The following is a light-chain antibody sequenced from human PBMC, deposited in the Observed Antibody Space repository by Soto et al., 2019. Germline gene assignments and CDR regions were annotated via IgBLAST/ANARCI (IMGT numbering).Light chain of an antibody. V-gene: IGLV2-14*03. J-gene: IGLJ3*02. CDR1: TTDVGGYNR. CDR3: SSFTISETWV. CDR2: DVS. Sequence: QSALTQPASVSGSPGQSITISCTGTTTDVGGYNRVSWYQQHPGKAPTLMIKDVSNRPSGVSDRFSGSKSGTPASLTISGLQAEAEADYYCSSFTISETWVFGGGTKLTVL.